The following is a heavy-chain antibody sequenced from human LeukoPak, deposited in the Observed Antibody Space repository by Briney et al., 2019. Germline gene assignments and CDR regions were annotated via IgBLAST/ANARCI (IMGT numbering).Heavy chain of an antibody. CDR3: ARLWSSLVEDS. CDR2: IFPYNGNT. J-gene: IGHJ4*02. V-gene: IGHV1-18*01. Sequence: GAVKVSCKASGFSLGNYGVSWVRQASGQGLELMGSIFPYNGNTNYGRTFEGRVTLTTDMSANTAYLELRSLKSNNTAMYYCARLWSSLVEDSRGQGTLVTVSS. CDR1: GFSLGNYG. D-gene: IGHD1-26*01.